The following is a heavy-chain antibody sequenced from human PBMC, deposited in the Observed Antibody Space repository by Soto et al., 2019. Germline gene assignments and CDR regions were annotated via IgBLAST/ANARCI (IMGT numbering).Heavy chain of an antibody. CDR3: ATRHYGGYVLDY. CDR1: GFTFSSHA. V-gene: IGHV3-23*01. J-gene: IGHJ4*02. D-gene: IGHD4-17*01. CDR2: ISDSGGST. Sequence: PGGSLRLSCAASGFTFSSHAMSWVRQAPGKGLEWVSAISDSGGSTYYADSVKGRFTISRDNSKNTLFLQMNTLRAEDTAVFYCATRHYGGYVLDYWGQGTLVTVSS.